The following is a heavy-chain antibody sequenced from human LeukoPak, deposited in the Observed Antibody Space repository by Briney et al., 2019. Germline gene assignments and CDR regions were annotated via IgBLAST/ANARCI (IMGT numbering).Heavy chain of an antibody. J-gene: IGHJ3*02. CDR1: GFTFSNYA. Sequence: GGSLRLSCAASGFTFSNYAMNWVRQAPGKGPEWVSYIRGGGAVTHYADSVKGRFTISRDNSKTTLYLQMSSLRAEDTAVYYCAKREDSYGNDALDIWGQGTMVTVSS. CDR3: AKREDSYGNDALDI. D-gene: IGHD5-18*01. V-gene: IGHV3-23*01. CDR2: IRGGGAVT.